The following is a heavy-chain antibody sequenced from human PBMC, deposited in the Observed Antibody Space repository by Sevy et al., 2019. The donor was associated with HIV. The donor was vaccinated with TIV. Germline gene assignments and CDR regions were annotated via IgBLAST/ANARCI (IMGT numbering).Heavy chain of an antibody. Sequence: ASVKVSCKASGYTFTSYGISWVRQAPGQGLEWTGWISAYNGNTNYAQKLQGRVTMTTDTSTSTAYMELRSLRSDDTAVYYCARDGLGYCSSTSCARFDYWGQGTLVTVSS. CDR2: ISAYNGNT. J-gene: IGHJ4*02. CDR1: GYTFTSYG. CDR3: ARDGLGYCSSTSCARFDY. D-gene: IGHD2-2*01. V-gene: IGHV1-18*01.